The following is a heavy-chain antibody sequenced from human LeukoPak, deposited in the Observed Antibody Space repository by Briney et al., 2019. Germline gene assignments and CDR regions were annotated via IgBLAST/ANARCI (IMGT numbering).Heavy chain of an antibody. CDR1: GYTFTSYY. CDR2: VNPSGGGT. CDR3: ARELGPYSGYTFDH. Sequence: ASVKVSCKASGYTFTSYYMRWVRQAPGQGLEWKGIVNPSGGGTIYAQKFQARVTMTRDTSTSTVYKELSTLRSEDTAVYYCARELGPYSGYTFDHWGQGTLVTVSS. D-gene: IGHD5-12*01. J-gene: IGHJ4*02. V-gene: IGHV1-46*01.